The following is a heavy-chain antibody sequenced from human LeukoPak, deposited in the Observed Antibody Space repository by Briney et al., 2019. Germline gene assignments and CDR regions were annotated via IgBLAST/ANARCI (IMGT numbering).Heavy chain of an antibody. Sequence: PSETLSLTCTVSGGSISSGGYYWSWIRQHPGKGLEWIGYIYYSGSTYYNPSLKSRVTISVDTSKDQFSLKRSSVTAADTAVYYCAREVIAAAGSDTYYYHYYMDVWGKGTTVTVSS. CDR1: GGSISSGGYY. D-gene: IGHD6-13*01. CDR3: AREVIAAAGSDTYYYHYYMDV. V-gene: IGHV4-31*03. J-gene: IGHJ6*03. CDR2: IYYSGST.